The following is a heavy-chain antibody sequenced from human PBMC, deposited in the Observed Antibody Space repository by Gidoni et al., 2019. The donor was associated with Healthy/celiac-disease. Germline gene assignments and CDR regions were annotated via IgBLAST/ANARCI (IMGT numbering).Heavy chain of an antibody. CDR2: IYPGDSDT. CDR1: GYSFTSYW. CDR3: ARPRGVEPGDFDY. J-gene: IGHJ4*02. D-gene: IGHD2-2*01. Sequence: EVQLVQSGAEVKKPGESMKIAWSGSGYSFTSYWTGWVRQMPGKGLEVMGIIYPGDSDTRYSPSLQGLITISADKSNSTAYLQWSSRKASDAAMYYCARPRGVEPGDFDYWGQGTLVTVSS. V-gene: IGHV5-51*01.